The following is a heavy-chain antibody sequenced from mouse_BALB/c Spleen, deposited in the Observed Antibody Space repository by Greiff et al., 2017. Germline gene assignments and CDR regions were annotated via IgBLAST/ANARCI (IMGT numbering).Heavy chain of an antibody. CDR3: ARGPTMITTGVAY. J-gene: IGHJ3*01. V-gene: IGHV1-4*01. D-gene: IGHD2-4*01. Sequence: VQLQQSGAELARPGASVKMSCKASGYTFTSYTMHWVKQRPGQGLEWIGYINPSSGYTNYNQKFKDKATLTADKSSSTAYMQLSSLTSEDSAVYYCARGPTMITTGVAYWGQGTLVTVSA. CDR1: GYTFTSYT. CDR2: INPSSGYT.